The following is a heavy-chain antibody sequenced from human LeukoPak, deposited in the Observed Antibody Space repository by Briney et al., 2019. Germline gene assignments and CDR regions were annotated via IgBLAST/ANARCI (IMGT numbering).Heavy chain of an antibody. CDR1: GFTFSSYG. J-gene: IGHJ6*03. CDR2: IRYDGSNK. V-gene: IGHV3-30*02. CDR3: AKDGKLRDYYYYYYMDV. D-gene: IGHD2-15*01. Sequence: GGSLRLSCAASGFTFSSYGMHWVRQAPGKGLEWVAFIRYDGSNKYYADSVKGRFTISRDNSKNTLYLQMNSLRAEDTAAYYCAKDGKLRDYYYYYYMDVWGKGTTVTVSS.